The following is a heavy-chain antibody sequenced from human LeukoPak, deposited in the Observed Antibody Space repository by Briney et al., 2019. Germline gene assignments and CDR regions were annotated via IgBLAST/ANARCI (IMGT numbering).Heavy chain of an antibody. J-gene: IGHJ4*02. Sequence: GGSLRLSCAASGFTFSSYAMHWVRQAPGNGLEWVAVISFDGSNKYYADSVKGRFTISRDNSKNTLFLQMNSLRAEDTALYYCARRITPGTSRGAFAYWGQGTLVTVSS. CDR3: ARRITPGTSRGAFAY. CDR1: GFTFSSYA. D-gene: IGHD6-13*01. V-gene: IGHV3-30-3*01. CDR2: ISFDGSNK.